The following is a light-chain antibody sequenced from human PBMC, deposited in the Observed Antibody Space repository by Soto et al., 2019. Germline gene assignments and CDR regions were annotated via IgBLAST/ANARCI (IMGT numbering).Light chain of an antibody. Sequence: DIVLTQSPGTLSLSPGERATLSCRASQSVSSSYLAWYQQRPGQAPGLLIYGASSRATGIPDRFSGSGSGTDSTLTISRLEPEDFAVYYCQQYGSSPLTFGGGTKVDIK. J-gene: IGKJ4*01. CDR2: GAS. V-gene: IGKV3-20*01. CDR1: QSVSSSY. CDR3: QQYGSSPLT.